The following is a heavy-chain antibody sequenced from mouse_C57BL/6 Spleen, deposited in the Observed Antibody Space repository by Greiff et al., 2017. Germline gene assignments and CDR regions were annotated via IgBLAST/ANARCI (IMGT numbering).Heavy chain of an antibody. CDR1: GYTFTSYW. CDR3: ARSTTVVASRYFDV. D-gene: IGHD1-1*01. V-gene: IGHV1-52*01. J-gene: IGHJ1*03. CDR2: IDPSDSET. Sequence: QVQLQQPGAELVRPGSSVKLSCKASGYTFTSYWTHWVKQRPIQGLEWIGNIDPSDSETHYNQKFKDKATLTVDKSSSTAYMQLSSLTSEDSAVYYCARSTTVVASRYFDVWGTGTTVTVSS.